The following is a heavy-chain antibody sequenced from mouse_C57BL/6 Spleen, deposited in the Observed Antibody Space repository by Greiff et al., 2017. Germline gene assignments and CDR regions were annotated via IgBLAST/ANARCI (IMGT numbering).Heavy chain of an antibody. Sequence: VQVVESGPGLVQPSQSLSITCTVSGFSLTSYGVHWVRQSPGKGLEWLGVIWSGGSTDYNAAFISRLSISKDNSKSQVFFKMNSLQADDTAIYXCARNYYYGSSLYYFDYWGQGTTLTVSS. J-gene: IGHJ2*01. V-gene: IGHV2-2*01. CDR3: ARNYYYGSSLYYFDY. CDR2: IWSGGST. CDR1: GFSLTSYG. D-gene: IGHD1-1*01.